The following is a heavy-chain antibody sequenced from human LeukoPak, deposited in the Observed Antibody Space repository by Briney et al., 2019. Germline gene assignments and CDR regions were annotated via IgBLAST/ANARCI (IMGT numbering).Heavy chain of an antibody. V-gene: IGHV1-69*13. CDR1: GGTFSSYA. D-gene: IGHD3-3*01. CDR2: IIPIFGTA. CDR3: ARERITIFGVVPPYYYYGMDV. Sequence: GASVKVSCKASGGTFSSYAISWVRQAPGQRLEWMGGIIPIFGTANYAQKFQGRVTITADESTSTAYMELSSLRSEDTAVYYCARERITIFGVVPPYYYYGMDVWGQGTTVTVSS. J-gene: IGHJ6*02.